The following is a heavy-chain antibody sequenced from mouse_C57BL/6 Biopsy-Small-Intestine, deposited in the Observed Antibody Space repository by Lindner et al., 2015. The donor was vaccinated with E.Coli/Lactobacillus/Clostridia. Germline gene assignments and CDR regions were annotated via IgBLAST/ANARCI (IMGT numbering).Heavy chain of an antibody. Sequence: VQLQESGAELVRPGPSVKLSCTASGFNIKDDYMHWVKQRPEQGLEWIGWIDPENGDTEYASKFQGKATITADTSSNTAYLQLSSLTSEDTAVYYCTTGLLFDYWGQGTTLTVSS. V-gene: IGHV14-4*01. CDR3: TTGLLFDY. CDR2: IDPENGDT. D-gene: IGHD2-3*01. J-gene: IGHJ2*01. CDR1: GFNIKDDY.